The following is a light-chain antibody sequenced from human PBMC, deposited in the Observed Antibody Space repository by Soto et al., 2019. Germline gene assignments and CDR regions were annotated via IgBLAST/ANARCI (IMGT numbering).Light chain of an antibody. CDR3: TTWDDSLNGGV. J-gene: IGLJ3*02. CDR2: NNN. CDR1: SSNIGSNT. Sequence: QSVLTQPPSASGTPGQRVTIYCSGSSSNIGSNTVNWYQQLPGTAPKLLIFNNNQRPSGVPDRFSGSKSATSASLAISGLQSEDEADYYCTTWDDSLNGGVFGGGTKLTVL. V-gene: IGLV1-44*01.